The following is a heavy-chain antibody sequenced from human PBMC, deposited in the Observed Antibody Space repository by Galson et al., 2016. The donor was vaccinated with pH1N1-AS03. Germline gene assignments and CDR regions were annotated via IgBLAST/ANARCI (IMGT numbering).Heavy chain of an antibody. V-gene: IGHV4-38-2*01. CDR3: ARFSGSYQFDY. CDR2: ISHSGNT. Sequence: TLSLPCAVSGYSISSGFHWAWVRQPPSKGLEWIGTISHSGNTYYNPSLKSRVTMSIDTSKNQFSLKLSSVTAADAAVYYCARFSGSYQFDYWGQGTLVTVSS. CDR1: GYSISSGFH. D-gene: IGHD1-26*01. J-gene: IGHJ4*02.